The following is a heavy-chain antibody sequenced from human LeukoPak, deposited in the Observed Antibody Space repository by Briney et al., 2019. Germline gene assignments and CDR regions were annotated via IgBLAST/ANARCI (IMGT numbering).Heavy chain of an antibody. D-gene: IGHD5-24*01. J-gene: IGHJ4*02. CDR1: GYSISSGYY. CDR2: IYHSGST. V-gene: IGHV4-38-2*01. CDR3: ARLTREMATKHFDY. Sequence: SETLSLTCAVPGYSISSGYYWGWIRQPPGKGLEWIGSIYHSGSTYYNPSLKSRVTISVDTSKNQFSLKLSSVTAADTAVYYCARLTREMATKHFDYWGQGTLVTVSS.